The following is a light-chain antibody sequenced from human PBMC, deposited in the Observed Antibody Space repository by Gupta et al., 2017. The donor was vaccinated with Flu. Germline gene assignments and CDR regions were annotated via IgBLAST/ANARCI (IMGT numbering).Light chain of an antibody. CDR1: QTIGIS. Sequence: DIQLTQSLSSLSASVGDRVAITCRASQTIGISLNWYQQKAGQAPKLLIYAASSVQSGVPSRFSGRGSGTEFTLTISSLRPEDFAVYYCQQTYSSWYTFGQGTSLEI. CDR3: QQTYSSWYT. V-gene: IGKV1-39*01. J-gene: IGKJ2*01. CDR2: AAS.